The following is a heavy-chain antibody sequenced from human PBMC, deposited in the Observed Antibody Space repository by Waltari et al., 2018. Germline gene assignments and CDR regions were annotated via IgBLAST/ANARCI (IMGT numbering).Heavy chain of an antibody. V-gene: IGHV4-59*01. CDR1: GGSISSYY. J-gene: IGHJ5*02. CDR3: AREWDCSGGSCYSHNWFDP. D-gene: IGHD2-15*01. Sequence: QVQLQESGPGLVKPSETLSLTCTVSGGSISSYYWSWIRQPPGKGLEWIGYIYYRGRTNDNPSLTSRVTISVDTSKNQFSLKLSSVTAADTAVYYCAREWDCSGGSCYSHNWFDPWGQGTLVTVSS. CDR2: IYYRGRT.